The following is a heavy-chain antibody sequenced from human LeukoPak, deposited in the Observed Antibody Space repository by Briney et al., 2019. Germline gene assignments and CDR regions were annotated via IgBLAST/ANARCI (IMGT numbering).Heavy chain of an antibody. V-gene: IGHV3-23*01. CDR3: AKGLTMIVVVNYDY. D-gene: IGHD3-22*01. Sequence: GGSLRLSCVVSEFTFSGTWMSWVRQAPGKGLGWVSAISGSGGSTYYADSVKGRFIISRDNSKNTLFLQMNSLRAEDTAVYYCAKGLTMIVVVNYDYWGQGTLVTVSS. J-gene: IGHJ4*02. CDR1: EFTFSGTW. CDR2: ISGSGGST.